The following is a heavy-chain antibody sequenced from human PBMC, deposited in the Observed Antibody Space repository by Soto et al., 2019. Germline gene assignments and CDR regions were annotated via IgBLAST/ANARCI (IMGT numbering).Heavy chain of an antibody. V-gene: IGHV1-2*04. J-gene: IGHJ3*02. Sequence: ASVKVSCKASGYTFTGYYMHWVRQAPGQGLEWMGWINPNSGGTNYAQKFQDWVTMTRDTSISTAYMELSRLRSDDTAVYYCARCLGPSGALDIWGQGTMVTVSS. CDR1: GYTFTGYY. CDR3: ARCLGPSGALDI. D-gene: IGHD3-10*01. CDR2: INPNSGGT.